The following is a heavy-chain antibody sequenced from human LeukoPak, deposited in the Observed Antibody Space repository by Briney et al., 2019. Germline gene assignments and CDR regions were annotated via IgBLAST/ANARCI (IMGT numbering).Heavy chain of an antibody. CDR2: IYYSGST. V-gene: IGHV4-30-4*01. D-gene: IGHD3-10*01. CDR1: GGSISSGDYY. J-gene: IGHJ4*02. CDR3: ARGATIWSYYYGSGTTGRYFDY. Sequence: SQTLSLTCTVSGGSISSGDYYWGWIRQPPGKGLEWIGYIYYSGSTYYNPSLRSRVTISVDTSKNQFSLKLSSVTAADTAVYYCARGATIWSYYYGSGTTGRYFDYWGQGTLVTVSS.